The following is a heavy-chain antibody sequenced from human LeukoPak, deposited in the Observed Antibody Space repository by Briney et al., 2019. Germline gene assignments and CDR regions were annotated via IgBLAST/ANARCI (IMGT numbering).Heavy chain of an antibody. CDR1: GFTFSNYG. Sequence: PGGSLRLSCAASGFTFSNYGMNWVRQAPGKGLEGVSYISSSGSTIYYADSVKGRFTISRANAKNSLYLQMNRLRAEDTAVYYCAGLGITMIGGVWGKGTTVTISS. D-gene: IGHD3-10*02. J-gene: IGHJ6*04. CDR3: AGLGITMIGGV. V-gene: IGHV3-48*03. CDR2: ISSSGSTI.